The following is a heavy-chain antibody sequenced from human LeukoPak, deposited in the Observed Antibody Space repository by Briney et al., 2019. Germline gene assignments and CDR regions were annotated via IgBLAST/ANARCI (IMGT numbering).Heavy chain of an antibody. J-gene: IGHJ4*02. CDR3: ARHYFHGSGHGGY. Sequence: KLWGALLLSCAASGFTFSDYYMSWIRQAPGKGLEWLSYISSSGRTIYYADSVKGRFTISRDNAKNSLYLQMNSLRVEDTAVYYCARHYFHGSGHGGYWGQGTLVTVSS. D-gene: IGHD2-15*01. CDR2: ISSSGRTI. V-gene: IGHV3-11*01. CDR1: GFTFSDYY.